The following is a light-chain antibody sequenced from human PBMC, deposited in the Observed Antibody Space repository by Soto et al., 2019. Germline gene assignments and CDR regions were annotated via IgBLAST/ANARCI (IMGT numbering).Light chain of an antibody. V-gene: IGKV1-33*01. CDR2: DSS. CDR3: QQYDNLPLT. Sequence: DIQMTQSPSSLSASVGDRVTITCQASQDISNYLNWYQQKPGKAHKLLIYDSSKLETGVPSRFSGSGSGTDFTFTISSLQPEYIATYYCQQYDNLPLTFGGGTKVEIK. J-gene: IGKJ4*01. CDR1: QDISNY.